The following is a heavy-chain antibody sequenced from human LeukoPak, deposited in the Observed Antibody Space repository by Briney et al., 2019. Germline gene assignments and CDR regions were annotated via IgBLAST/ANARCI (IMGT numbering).Heavy chain of an antibody. D-gene: IGHD6-13*01. CDR3: AREGFSSSWYSHFDY. CDR1: GGSISSYY. Sequence: SETLSLTCTVSGGSISSYYWSWIRQPPGKGLEWIGYIYYSGSTNYNPSLKSRVTISVDTSKNQFSLKLSSVTAADTAVYYCAREGFSSSWYSHFDYWGQGTLVTVSS. CDR2: IYYSGST. J-gene: IGHJ4*02. V-gene: IGHV4-59*01.